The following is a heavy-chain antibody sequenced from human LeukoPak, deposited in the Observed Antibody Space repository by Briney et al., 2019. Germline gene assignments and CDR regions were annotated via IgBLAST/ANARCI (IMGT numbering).Heavy chain of an antibody. CDR1: GYTFTSYG. CDR3: ARAFLWFGESSFDP. J-gene: IGHJ5*02. D-gene: IGHD3-10*01. CDR2: ISAYNGNT. Sequence: ASVKVSCEASGYTFTSYGISWVRQAPGQGLEWMGWISAYNGNTNYAQKLRGRVTMTTDTSTSTAYMELRSLRSDDTAVYYCARAFLWFGESSFDPWGQGTLVTVSS. V-gene: IGHV1-18*01.